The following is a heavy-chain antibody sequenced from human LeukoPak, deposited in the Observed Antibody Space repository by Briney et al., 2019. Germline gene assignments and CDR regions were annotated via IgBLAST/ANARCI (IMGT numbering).Heavy chain of an antibody. J-gene: IGHJ4*02. CDR3: ARAPYDFWSGYTPSDY. Sequence: GGSLRLSCAASGFTFSSYAMHWVRQAPGKGLEWVAVISYDGSNKYYADSVKGRFTISRDNSKNTLYLQMNSLRAEDTAVYYCARAPYDFWSGYTPSDYWGQGTLVTVSS. CDR2: ISYDGSNK. D-gene: IGHD3-3*01. V-gene: IGHV3-30-3*01. CDR1: GFTFSSYA.